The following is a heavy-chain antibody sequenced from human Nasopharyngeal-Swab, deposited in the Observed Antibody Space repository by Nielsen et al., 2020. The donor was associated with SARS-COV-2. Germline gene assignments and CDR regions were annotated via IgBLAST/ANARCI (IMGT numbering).Heavy chain of an antibody. CDR2: IYHSGST. Sequence: WIRQAPGKGLEWIGEIYHSGSTPYHPSLKSLFPLSVDKSKNQFSLKLSSVTAADTAVYYCATRRHGHWGQGTLVTVSS. D-gene: IGHD3/OR15-3a*01. J-gene: IGHJ4*02. V-gene: IGHV4-4*02. CDR3: ATRRHGH.